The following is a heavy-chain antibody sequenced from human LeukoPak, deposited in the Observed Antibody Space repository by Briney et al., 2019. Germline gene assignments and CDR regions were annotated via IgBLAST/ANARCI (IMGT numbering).Heavy chain of an antibody. CDR3: ARAPNGDYFNWFDP. J-gene: IGHJ5*02. CDR1: GGSISSYY. CDR2: IYYSGST. V-gene: IGHV4-59*01. D-gene: IGHD4-17*01. Sequence: SETLSLTCTVSGGSISSYYWSWIRQPPGKGLEWIGYIYYSGSTNYNPSLKSRVTISVDTSTNQFSLKLSSVTAADTAVYYCARAPNGDYFNWFDPWGQGTLVTVSS.